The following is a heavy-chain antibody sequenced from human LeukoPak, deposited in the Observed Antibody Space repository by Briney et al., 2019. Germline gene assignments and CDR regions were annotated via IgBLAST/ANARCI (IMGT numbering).Heavy chain of an antibody. CDR3: AYLDSSGYYYGRLRY. Sequence: GGSLRLSCAASGFTLSGYVMSWVRQAPGKGLEWVSGISGSGGSTNYADSVKGRFTVSRDNSKNTLYLHMNSLRAEDTAVYFCAYLDSSGYYYGRLRYWGQGTPVTVSS. V-gene: IGHV3-23*01. CDR2: ISGSGGST. J-gene: IGHJ4*02. CDR1: GFTLSGYV. D-gene: IGHD3-22*01.